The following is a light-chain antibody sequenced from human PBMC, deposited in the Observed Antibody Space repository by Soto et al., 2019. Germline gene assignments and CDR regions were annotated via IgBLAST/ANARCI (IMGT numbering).Light chain of an antibody. CDR2: LNSDGSH. Sequence: QSVLTQSPSASASLGASVKLTCTLSSGHSSYAIAWHQQQPEKGPRYLMKLNSDGSHSKGDGIPDRFSGSSSGAERYLTISSLQSEDEAYYYCQTLGTCIVVFSEGTKLTVL. CDR1: SGHSSYA. CDR3: QTLGTCIVV. J-gene: IGLJ2*01. V-gene: IGLV4-69*01.